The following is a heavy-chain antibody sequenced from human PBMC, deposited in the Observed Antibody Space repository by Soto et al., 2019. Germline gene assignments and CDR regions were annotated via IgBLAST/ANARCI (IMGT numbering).Heavy chain of an antibody. Sequence: EVQLVESGGGLVKPGGSLRLSCAASGFTFSSYSMNWVRQAPGKGLEWVSSISSSSSYIYYADSVKGRFTISRDNAKNSLYLQMNSLRAEDTAVYYCASEKDAEYYYYGMDVWGQGTTVTVSS. V-gene: IGHV3-21*01. CDR3: ASEKDAEYYYYGMDV. CDR1: GFTFSSYS. J-gene: IGHJ6*02. CDR2: ISSSSSYI.